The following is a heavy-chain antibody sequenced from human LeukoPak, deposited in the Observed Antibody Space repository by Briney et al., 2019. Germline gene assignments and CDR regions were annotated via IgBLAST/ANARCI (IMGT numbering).Heavy chain of an antibody. CDR2: VSGSSGTV. CDR1: GFTFRSYS. Sequence: GGSLRLSCVASGFTFRSYSLNWVRRAPGKGLEWVSYVSGSSGTVYYADSVKGRFTISRDNAKSSLYLQMNSLRAEDTAVYYCARADSSGYHYVAYFDYWGQGILVTVSS. V-gene: IGHV3-48*04. J-gene: IGHJ4*02. D-gene: IGHD3-22*01. CDR3: ARADSSGYHYVAYFDY.